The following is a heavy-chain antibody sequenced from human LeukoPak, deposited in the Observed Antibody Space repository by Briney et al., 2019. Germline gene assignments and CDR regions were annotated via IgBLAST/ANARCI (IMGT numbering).Heavy chain of an antibody. CDR1: GFTFSSYA. CDR2: ISGSGGST. D-gene: IGHD4-17*01. J-gene: IGHJ4*02. CDR3: ARLDDYAFAFDY. Sequence: GGSLRLSCAASGFTFSSYAMSWVRQAPGKGLEWVSAISGSGGSTYYADFVKGRFTISRDNSKNTLYLQMSSLRAEDTAVYYCARLDDYAFAFDYWGQGALVTVSS. V-gene: IGHV3-23*01.